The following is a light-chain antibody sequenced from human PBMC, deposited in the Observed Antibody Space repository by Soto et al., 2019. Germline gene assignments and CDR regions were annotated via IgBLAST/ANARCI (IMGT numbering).Light chain of an antibody. J-gene: IGKJ1*01. CDR3: QQYRYFPWT. CDR1: QSISMS. Sequence: DIQMTQSPFTLSASVGDRVTITCRASQSISMSLAWHQQKPGKAPKPLLYKGSSLESGAPSRFSGSGSGTESTLTISSLEPDDFATYYCQQYRYFPWTFGQGTKVEIK. CDR2: KGS. V-gene: IGKV1-5*03.